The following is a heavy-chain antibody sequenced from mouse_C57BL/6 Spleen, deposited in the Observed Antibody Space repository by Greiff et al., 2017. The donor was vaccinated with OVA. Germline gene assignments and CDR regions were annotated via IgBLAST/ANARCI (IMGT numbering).Heavy chain of an antibody. CDR1: GYTFTDYE. J-gene: IGHJ4*01. CDR3: TYYNMDY. Sequence: QVQLQQSGAELVRPGASVTLSCKASGYTFTDYEMHWVKQTPVHGLEWIGAVDPETGGTAYNQKFKGKAILTADKSSSTAYMELRSLTSEDSAVYYCTYYNMDYWGQGTSVTVSS. V-gene: IGHV1-15*01. CDR2: VDPETGGT.